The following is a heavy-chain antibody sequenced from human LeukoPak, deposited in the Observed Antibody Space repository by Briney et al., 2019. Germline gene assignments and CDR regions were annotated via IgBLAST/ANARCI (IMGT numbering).Heavy chain of an antibody. Sequence: EWVSAISGSGGSTYYADSVKGRFTISRDNSKNTLYLQMNSLRAEDTAVYYCAKGGGDFDYWGQGTLVTVSS. V-gene: IGHV3-23*01. CDR3: AKGGGDFDY. CDR2: ISGSGGST. J-gene: IGHJ4*02. D-gene: IGHD3-10*01.